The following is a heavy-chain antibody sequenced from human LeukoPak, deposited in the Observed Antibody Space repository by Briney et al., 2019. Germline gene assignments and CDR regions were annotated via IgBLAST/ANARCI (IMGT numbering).Heavy chain of an antibody. V-gene: IGHV3-23*01. Sequence: GGSLRLSCAASGFTFSSYAMSWVRQAPGKGLEWVSAISGSGGSTYYADSVKGRFTISRDNSKNTLYLQMNSLRAEDTAVYYCALGGPPFIAVAGPLYYWGQGTLVTLSS. J-gene: IGHJ4*02. CDR3: ALGGPPFIAVAGPLYY. CDR1: GFTFSSYA. D-gene: IGHD6-19*01. CDR2: ISGSGGST.